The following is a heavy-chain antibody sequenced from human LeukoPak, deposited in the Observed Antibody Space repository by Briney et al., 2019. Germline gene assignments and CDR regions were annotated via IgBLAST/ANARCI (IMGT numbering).Heavy chain of an antibody. CDR2: MKQDGSEK. J-gene: IGHJ6*03. D-gene: IGHD3-10*01. V-gene: IGHV3-7*01. CDR1: GFTFSNYW. CDR3: ARITVIRVAAMDV. Sequence: PGGSLRLSCAASGFTFSNYWMNWVRQAPGKGLEWVANMKQDGSEKYYVDSVKGRFTISRDNAKNSPYLQMNSLSSEDTAVYYCARITVIRVAAMDVWGKGTTVTISS.